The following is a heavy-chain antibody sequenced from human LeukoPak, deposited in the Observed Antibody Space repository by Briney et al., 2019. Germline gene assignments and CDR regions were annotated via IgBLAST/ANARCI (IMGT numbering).Heavy chain of an antibody. V-gene: IGHV1-18*01. Sequence: RASVTVSCKASGYTFTSYGISWVRQAPGQGLEWMGWISAYNGNTNYAQKLQGRVTMTTDTSTNTAYMELRSLRSDDTAVYYCARVRGSYYDRDAFDIWGQGTMVTVSS. CDR1: GYTFTSYG. CDR3: ARVRGSYYDRDAFDI. D-gene: IGHD1-26*01. J-gene: IGHJ3*02. CDR2: ISAYNGNT.